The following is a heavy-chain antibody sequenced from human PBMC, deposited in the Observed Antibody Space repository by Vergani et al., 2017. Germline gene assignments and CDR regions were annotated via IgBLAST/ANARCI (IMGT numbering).Heavy chain of an antibody. V-gene: IGHV4-31*03. CDR2: IYYSGST. D-gene: IGHD2-15*01. Sequence: QVQLQESGPGLVKPSQTLSLTCTVSGGSISSGGYYWSWIRQHPGKGLEWIGYIYYSGSTYYNPSLKSRVTISVDTSKTQFSLKLSAVTAADTAVYYCAREFPCGTPPYYYYGMDVWGQGTTVTVSS. J-gene: IGHJ6*02. CDR1: GGSISSGGYY. CDR3: AREFPCGTPPYYYYGMDV.